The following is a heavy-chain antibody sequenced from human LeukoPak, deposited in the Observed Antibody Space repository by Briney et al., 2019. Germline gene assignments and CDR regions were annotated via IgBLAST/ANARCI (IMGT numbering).Heavy chain of an antibody. Sequence: PSETLSLTCSVSGGSIRNSYWGWIRQPPGKGLEWTASIYYSGTTYYNPSLMGRVTISVDTSKNQFSLNLYSVTAADTAVYFCARGLGFGEPRFDPWGQGTLVTVSS. D-gene: IGHD3-10*01. CDR2: IYYSGTT. V-gene: IGHV4-39*01. J-gene: IGHJ5*02. CDR1: GGSIRNSY. CDR3: ARGLGFGEPRFDP.